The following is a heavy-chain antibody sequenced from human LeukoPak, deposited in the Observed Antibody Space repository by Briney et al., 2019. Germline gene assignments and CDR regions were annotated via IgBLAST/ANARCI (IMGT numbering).Heavy chain of an antibody. D-gene: IGHD2-2*01. J-gene: IGHJ3*02. V-gene: IGHV1-2*02. CDR1: GYTFTGYY. CDR3: ARSSLGYCSSTSCYGRAVSSYDILTGYCDI. CDR2: INPNIGGT. Sequence: ASVKVSCKASGYTFTGYYMHWVRQAPGQGLEWMGWINPNIGGTNYAQKFQGRATMTRDTSISPADMELSRLRSEDTVVYYCARSSLGYCSSTSCYGRAVSSYDILTGYCDIWGQRTMVTVSS.